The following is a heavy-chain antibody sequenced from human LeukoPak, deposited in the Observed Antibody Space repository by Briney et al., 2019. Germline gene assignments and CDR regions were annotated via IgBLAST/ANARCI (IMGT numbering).Heavy chain of an antibody. Sequence: ASVKVSCKASGYTFTSYYMHWARQAPGQGLEWMGGIIPIFGTANYAQKFQGRVTITADKSTSTAYMELSSLRSEDTAVYYCARVPSGSYYPYFDYWGQGTLVTVSS. D-gene: IGHD1-26*01. CDR1: GYTFTSYY. CDR2: IIPIFGTA. J-gene: IGHJ4*02. V-gene: IGHV1-69*06. CDR3: ARVPSGSYYPYFDY.